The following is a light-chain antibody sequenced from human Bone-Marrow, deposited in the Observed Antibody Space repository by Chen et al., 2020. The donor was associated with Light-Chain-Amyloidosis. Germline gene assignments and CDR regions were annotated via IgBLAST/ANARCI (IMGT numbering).Light chain of an antibody. CDR2: EVT. Sequence: QSALTQPPSASGSPGQSVTLSCAGTSSDVGGYNYVSWYQQHPGKAPKLMIYEVTKRPSGVPDRFSGSKSGNTASLTVSGLQAEDEADYYWSSYGGSNNLLFGGGTKVTVL. J-gene: IGLJ2*01. CDR3: SSYGGSNNLL. CDR1: SSDVGGYNY. V-gene: IGLV2-8*01.